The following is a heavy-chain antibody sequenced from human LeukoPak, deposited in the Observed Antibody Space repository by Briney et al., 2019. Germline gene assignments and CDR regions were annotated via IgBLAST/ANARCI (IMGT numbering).Heavy chain of an antibody. J-gene: IGHJ4*02. CDR3: ARDPHYDRRYAPRPYFDY. CDR2: ISWNSGSI. V-gene: IGHV3-9*01. CDR1: GFTFDDYA. D-gene: IGHD3-16*01. Sequence: GRSLRLSCAASGFTFDDYAMHWVRQAPGKGLEGVSGISWNSGSIGYADSVKGRFTISRDNAKNSLYLQMNSLRAEDTAVYYCARDPHYDRRYAPRPYFDYWGQGTLVTVSS.